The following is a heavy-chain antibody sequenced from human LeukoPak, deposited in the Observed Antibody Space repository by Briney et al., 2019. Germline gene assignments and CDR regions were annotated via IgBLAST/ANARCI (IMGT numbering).Heavy chain of an antibody. Sequence: SETLSLTCTVSGGSISNTIYYWGWIRQPPGKGLQWIGSIFYSGSTYYNPSRKSRVTISVDTSTNQFSLKVNSLTTADTAVYYCAREGRGQQLTPIDYWGPGALVTVSS. V-gene: IGHV4-39*07. CDR3: AREGRGQQLTPIDY. CDR1: GGSISNTIYY. CDR2: IFYSGST. J-gene: IGHJ4*02. D-gene: IGHD6-13*01.